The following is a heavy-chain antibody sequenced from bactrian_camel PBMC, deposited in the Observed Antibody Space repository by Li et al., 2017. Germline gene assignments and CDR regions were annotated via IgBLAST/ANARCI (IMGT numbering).Heavy chain of an antibody. Sequence: HVQLVESGGGSVQAGGSLRLSCVVSGYAYSDGYCLGWFRQYPGKEREGVAANVTLGGTTYYDDSVTGRFIISKDNTKNTLYLQMNNLKPEDTAIYYCAADRLPSDCYSGAWLKGAGMGHTDWGQGTQVTVS. J-gene: IGHJ4*01. CDR1: GYAYSDGYC. V-gene: IGHV3S1*01. CDR2: NVTLGGTT. D-gene: IGHD2*01. CDR3: AADRLPSDCYSGAWLKGAGMGHTD.